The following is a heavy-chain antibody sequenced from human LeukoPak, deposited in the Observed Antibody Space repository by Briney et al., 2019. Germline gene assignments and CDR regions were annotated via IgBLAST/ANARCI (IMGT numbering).Heavy chain of an antibody. V-gene: IGHV3-30*03. CDR1: GFTFSSYG. CDR2: ISYDGSNK. CDR3: ARGAAGFDAFDI. J-gene: IGHJ3*02. Sequence: GGSLRLSCAASGFTFSSYGMHWVRQAPGKGLEWVAVISYDGSNKYYADSVKGRFTISRDNSKNSLYLQMNSLRAEDTAVYYCARGAAGFDAFDIWGQGTMVTVSS. D-gene: IGHD6-13*01.